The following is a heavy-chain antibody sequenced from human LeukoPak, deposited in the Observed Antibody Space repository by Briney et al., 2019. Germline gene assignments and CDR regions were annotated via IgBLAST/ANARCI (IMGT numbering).Heavy chain of an antibody. CDR1: GGSFNNYY. D-gene: IGHD5-12*01. V-gene: IGHV4-4*07. CDR3: ARGIGYVNFDY. Sequence: TSETLSLTCTVSGGSFNNYYWSWIRQPAGKGLEWIGRVYTSGSTNYNPSLKSRVTMSVDTSKNQISLKLSSVTAADTAVYYCARGIGYVNFDYWGQGTLVTVSS. J-gene: IGHJ4*02. CDR2: VYTSGST.